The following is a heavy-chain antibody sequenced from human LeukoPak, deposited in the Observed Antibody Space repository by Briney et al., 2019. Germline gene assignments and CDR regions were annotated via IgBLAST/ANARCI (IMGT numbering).Heavy chain of an antibody. V-gene: IGHV4-31*03. Sequence: SQTLSLTCTVSGGSISSGGYCWSWIRQHPGRGLEWIGYIYYSGSTYYNPSLKSRVTISVDTSKNQFSLKLSSVTAADTAVYYCARGGITMVRGATKRHWFDPWGQGTLVTVSS. CDR3: ARGGITMVRGATKRHWFDP. CDR2: IYYSGST. D-gene: IGHD3-10*01. CDR1: GGSISSGGYC. J-gene: IGHJ5*02.